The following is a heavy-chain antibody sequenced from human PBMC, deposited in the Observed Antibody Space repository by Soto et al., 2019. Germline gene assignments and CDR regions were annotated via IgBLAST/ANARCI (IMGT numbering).Heavy chain of an antibody. Sequence: ASVKVSCKASGYTFTSYGISWVRQAPGQGLEWMGWISAYNGNTNYAQKLQGRVTMTTDTSTSTAYMELRSLRSDDTAVYYCARDFPVLRLLEWLSSPRNWFDPWGQGTLVTVSS. D-gene: IGHD3-3*01. J-gene: IGHJ5*02. V-gene: IGHV1-18*01. CDR3: ARDFPVLRLLEWLSSPRNWFDP. CDR1: GYTFTSYG. CDR2: ISAYNGNT.